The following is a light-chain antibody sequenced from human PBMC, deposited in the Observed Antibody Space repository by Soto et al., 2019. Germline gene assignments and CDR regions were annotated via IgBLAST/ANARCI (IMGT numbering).Light chain of an antibody. Sequence: DIPMTQSPSSLSASVGDRVTITCRASESFSNYLNWYQQKPGKAPRLLINGASSLQSGVPSRFSGSGSGTDFTLTISSLQPEDIATYYCQQSYTTPHTFGLGTKVEI. CDR2: GAS. CDR3: QQSYTTPHT. J-gene: IGKJ2*01. V-gene: IGKV1-39*01. CDR1: ESFSNY.